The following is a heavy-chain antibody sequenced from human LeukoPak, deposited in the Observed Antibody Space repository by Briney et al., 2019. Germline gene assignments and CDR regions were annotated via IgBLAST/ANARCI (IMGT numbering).Heavy chain of an antibody. D-gene: IGHD2-2*01. V-gene: IGHV3-30*02. Sequence: PGGSLRLSCAASGFTFSSYGMHWVRQAPGKGLEWVAFIRYDGSNKYYADSVKGRFTISRDNSKNTLYLQMNSLRAEDTAVYYCAMLVVPAAYQRAFDIWGQGTMVTVSS. CDR1: GFTFSSYG. CDR3: AMLVVPAAYQRAFDI. J-gene: IGHJ3*02. CDR2: IRYDGSNK.